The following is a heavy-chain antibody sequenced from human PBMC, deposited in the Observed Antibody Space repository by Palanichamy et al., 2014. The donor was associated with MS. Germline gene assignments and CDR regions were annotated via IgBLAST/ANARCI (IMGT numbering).Heavy chain of an antibody. J-gene: IGHJ4*02. D-gene: IGHD3-10*01. V-gene: IGHV3-30-3*01. Sequence: ASGFTFSSYAMHWVRQAPGEGLEWVAVISLDGSNTYYADSVKGRFTISRDNSKSTLFLLMTSLRPEDTAVYYCARPGGFGIHLGLDHWGQGTLVTVSS. CDR2: ISLDGSNT. CDR1: GFTFSSYA. CDR3: ARPGGFGIHLGLDH.